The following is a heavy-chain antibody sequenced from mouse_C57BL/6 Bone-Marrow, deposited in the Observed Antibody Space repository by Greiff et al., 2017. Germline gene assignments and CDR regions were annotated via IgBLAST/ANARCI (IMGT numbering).Heavy chain of an antibody. CDR2: INYDGSST. J-gene: IGHJ4*01. CDR3: ARIYYDYDGGVRYAMDY. D-gene: IGHD2-4*01. CDR1: GFTFSDYY. V-gene: IGHV5-16*01. Sequence: LVESEGGLVQPGSSMKLSCTASGFTFSDYYMAWVRQVPEKGLEWVANINYDGSSTYYLDSLKSRFIISRDNAKNILYLQMSSLKSEDTATDYCARIYYDYDGGVRYAMDYWGQGTSVTVSS.